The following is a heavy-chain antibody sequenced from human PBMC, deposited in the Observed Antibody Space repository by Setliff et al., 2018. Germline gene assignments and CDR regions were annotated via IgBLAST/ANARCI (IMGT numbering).Heavy chain of an antibody. CDR1: GGSISSSSYY. J-gene: IGHJ4*02. V-gene: IGHV4-39*01. D-gene: IGHD3-22*01. CDR3: ARYNYYGSSGYFLTFDY. CDR2: IYYSGST. Sequence: LSLTCTVSGGSISSSSYYWGWIRQPPGKGLEWIGSIYYSGSTYYNPSLKSRVTISVDTSKNQFSLKLSSVTAADTAVYYCARYNYYGSSGYFLTFDYWGQGTLVTVSS.